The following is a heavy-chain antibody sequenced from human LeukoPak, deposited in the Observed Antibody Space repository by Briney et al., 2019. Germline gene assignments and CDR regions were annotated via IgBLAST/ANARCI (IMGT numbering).Heavy chain of an antibody. J-gene: IGHJ3*02. V-gene: IGHV4-30-4*01. CDR2: ICYSGST. Sequence: PSETLSLTCTVPGGSISSGDYYWSWIRQPPGTGLEWIGYICYSGSTYYNPSLKSRVTISVDTSKNQFSLKLSSVTAADTAVYYCARGGYSGYDGTLDAFDIWGQGTMVTVSS. CDR3: ARGGYSGYDGTLDAFDI. D-gene: IGHD5-12*01. CDR1: GGSISSGDYY.